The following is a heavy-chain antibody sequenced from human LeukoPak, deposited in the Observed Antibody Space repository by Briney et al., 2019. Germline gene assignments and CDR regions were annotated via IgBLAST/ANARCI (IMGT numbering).Heavy chain of an antibody. V-gene: IGHV3-43*01. CDR1: GFTFDDYT. Sequence: GGSLRLSCAASGFTFDDYTMHWVRQAPGKGLEWVFLISWDGGSTYYADSVKGRFTISRDNSKNSLYLQMNSLRTEDTALYYCAKDKGSGYYGSGLDYWGQGTLATVSS. D-gene: IGHD3-3*01. CDR2: ISWDGGST. J-gene: IGHJ4*02. CDR3: AKDKGSGYYGSGLDY.